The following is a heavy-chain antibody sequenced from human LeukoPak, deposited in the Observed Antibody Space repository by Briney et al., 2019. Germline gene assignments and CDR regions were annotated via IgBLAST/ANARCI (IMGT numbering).Heavy chain of an antibody. J-gene: IGHJ3*02. Sequence: LRLSCAASGFTFSSYEMNWVRQPPGKALEWIGNIFYSGSTNYNPSLKSRVTMSVDTSKNQFSLKLSSVTAADTAVYYCASDEGATWVAGAFDIWGQGTMVTVSS. CDR1: GFTFSSYE. V-gene: IGHV4-59*12. CDR3: ASDEGATWVAGAFDI. D-gene: IGHD1-26*01. CDR2: IFYSGST.